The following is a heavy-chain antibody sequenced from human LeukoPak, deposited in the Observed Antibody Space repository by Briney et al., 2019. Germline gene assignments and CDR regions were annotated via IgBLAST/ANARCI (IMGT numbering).Heavy chain of an antibody. CDR3: ARDWYYYDSSDYSHDAFDI. D-gene: IGHD3-22*01. Sequence: ASVKVSCKASGYTFTTYGISWVRQAPGQGLEWMGWISTYNGNTKYAQKFQGRVTMTTDTSTSTVHMEPRSLRSDDTAVYYCARDWYYYDSSDYSHDAFDIWGQGTMVTVSS. J-gene: IGHJ3*02. V-gene: IGHV1-18*01. CDR1: GYTFTTYG. CDR2: ISTYNGNT.